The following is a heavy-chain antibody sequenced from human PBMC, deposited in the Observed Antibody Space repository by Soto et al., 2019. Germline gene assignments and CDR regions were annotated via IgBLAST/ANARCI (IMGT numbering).Heavy chain of an antibody. CDR3: ARGWLTARGLIDY. CDR1: GFTFSSYW. CDR2: IKQDGSEK. J-gene: IGHJ4*02. V-gene: IGHV3-7*01. D-gene: IGHD6-6*01. Sequence: EVQLVESGGGLVQPGGSLRLSCAASGFTFSSYWMSWVRQAPGKGLEGMANIKQDGSEKNYVDSVKGRFTISRDNAKTSLFLQMNGLRAEDTAVYYCARGWLTARGLIDYWGQETLVTVSS.